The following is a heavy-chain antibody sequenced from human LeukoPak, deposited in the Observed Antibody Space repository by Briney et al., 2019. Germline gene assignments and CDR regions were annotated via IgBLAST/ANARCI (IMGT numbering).Heavy chain of an antibody. CDR3: ARSIRSSITMVRGVYYFDY. J-gene: IGHJ4*02. V-gene: IGHV4-39*07. CDR1: GGSLSSSSYY. CDR2: IYYSGST. D-gene: IGHD3-10*01. Sequence: SETLSLTCTVSGGSLSSSSYYWGWIRQPPGKGLEWIGSIYYSGSTYYNPSLKSRVTISVDTSKKQCFLKLSSVTAADTPLYYCARSIRSSITMVRGVYYFDYWGQGTLVTVSS.